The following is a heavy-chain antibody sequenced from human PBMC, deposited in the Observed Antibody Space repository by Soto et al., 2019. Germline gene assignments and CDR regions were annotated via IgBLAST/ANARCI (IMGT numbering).Heavy chain of an antibody. V-gene: IGHV3-23*01. CDR2: ISGSGGST. CDR3: AGDTAMDYYYGMDV. CDR1: GFTFSSYA. J-gene: IGHJ6*02. D-gene: IGHD5-18*01. Sequence: GGSLRLSCAASGFTFSSYAMSWVRQAPGKGLEWVSAISGSGGSTYYADSVKGRFTISRDNSKNTLYLQMNSLRAEDTAVYYCAGDTAMDYYYGMDVWGQGTTVTVSS.